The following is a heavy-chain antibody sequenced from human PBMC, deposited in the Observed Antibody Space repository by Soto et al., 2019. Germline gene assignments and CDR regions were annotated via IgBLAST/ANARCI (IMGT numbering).Heavy chain of an antibody. V-gene: IGHV4-59*01. CDR3: ARGSWYFDL. Sequence: QVQLQESGPGLVKPSETLSLTCTVSGGSITTYYWSWIRQPPGKGLEWIGYIYYDGNTNYNPSLKSRVTISVDTSKNQFSLKLSSVTAADTAVYYCARGSWYFDLWGRGTLVTVSS. J-gene: IGHJ2*01. CDR1: GGSITTYY. CDR2: IYYDGNT.